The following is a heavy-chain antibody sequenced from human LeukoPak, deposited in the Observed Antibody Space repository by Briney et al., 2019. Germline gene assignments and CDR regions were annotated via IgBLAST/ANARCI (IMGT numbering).Heavy chain of an antibody. CDR3: AKTRPLDSSSWSHGDY. V-gene: IGHV3-23*01. CDR1: GGSISNSY. D-gene: IGHD6-13*01. Sequence: PSETLSLTCTVSGGSISNSYWSWFRQPPGKGLEWVSAISGSGDSTYYGDSVKGRFTISRDNSKNTLYLQMNSLRAEDTAVYYCAKTRPLDSSSWSHGDYWGQGTLVTVSS. CDR2: ISGSGDST. J-gene: IGHJ4*02.